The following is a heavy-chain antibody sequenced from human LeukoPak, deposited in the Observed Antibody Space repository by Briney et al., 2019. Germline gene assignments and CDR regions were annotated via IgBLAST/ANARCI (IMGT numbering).Heavy chain of an antibody. CDR3: ARHLHRTSTSFDY. J-gene: IGHJ4*02. CDR1: GGSFSGYY. CDR2: IKHDGST. V-gene: IGHV4-34*01. D-gene: IGHD1-14*01. Sequence: SETLSLTCAVYGGSFSGYYWSWIRQSPGKGLEWIGEIKHDGSTKYNSSLKSRVTISIDTSKNQFSLKLSSVTAADTAVYYCARHLHRTSTSFDYWDQGNLVTVSS.